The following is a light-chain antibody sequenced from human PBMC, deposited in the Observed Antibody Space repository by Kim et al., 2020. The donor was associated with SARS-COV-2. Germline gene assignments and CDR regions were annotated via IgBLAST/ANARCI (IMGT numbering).Light chain of an antibody. CDR2: YDS. J-gene: IGLJ3*02. V-gene: IGLV3-21*04. Sequence: SYELTQPPSVSVAPGKTARITCGGNNIGSKSVHWYQQKPGQAPVLVIYYDSARPSGIPERFSGSNSGNTATLTISRVEAGDEADYYCQVWDSSSDHRVFG. CDR3: QVWDSSSDHRV. CDR1: NIGSKS.